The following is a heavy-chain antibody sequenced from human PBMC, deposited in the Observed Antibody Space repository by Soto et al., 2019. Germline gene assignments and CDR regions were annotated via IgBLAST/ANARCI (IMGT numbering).Heavy chain of an antibody. CDR2: INPSGGST. V-gene: IGHV1-46*03. CDR1: GYTFTSYY. Sequence: ASVKVSCKASGYTFTSYYMHWVRQAPGQGLEWMGIINPSGGSTSYAQKFQGRVTMTRDTSTSTVYMELSSLRSEDTAVYYCARGGADYDSSGYYHHDAFDIWGQGTMVTVSS. CDR3: ARGGADYDSSGYYHHDAFDI. J-gene: IGHJ3*02. D-gene: IGHD3-22*01.